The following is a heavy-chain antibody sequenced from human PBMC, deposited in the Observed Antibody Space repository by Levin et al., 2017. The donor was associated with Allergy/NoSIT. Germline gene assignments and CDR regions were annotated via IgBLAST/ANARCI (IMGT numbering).Heavy chain of an antibody. Sequence: GGSLRLSCAASGFTFTSYAMSWVRQPPGKGLEWVSAITASGSGTYYADSVKGRFTISRDNSKNSLYLEMNSLRAEDTAVYYCAKFDYSVPSAMNAFDYWGQGTLVTVSS. CDR3: AKFDYSVPSAMNAFDY. D-gene: IGHD2-2*01. V-gene: IGHV3-23*01. CDR2: ITASGSGT. J-gene: IGHJ4*02. CDR1: GFTFTSYA.